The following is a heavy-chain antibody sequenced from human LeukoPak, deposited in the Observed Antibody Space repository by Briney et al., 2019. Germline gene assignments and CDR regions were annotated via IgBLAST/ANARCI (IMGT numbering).Heavy chain of an antibody. CDR3: AMAGSLDNWFDP. V-gene: IGHV1-69*13. Sequence: ASVKVSCKASGYSFTSYDINWVRQATGQGLEWMGGIIPIFGTANYAQKFQGRVTITADESTSTAYMELSSLRSEDTAVYYCAMAGSLDNWFDPWGQGTLVTVSS. D-gene: IGHD3-10*01. CDR2: IIPIFGTA. J-gene: IGHJ5*02. CDR1: GYSFTSYD.